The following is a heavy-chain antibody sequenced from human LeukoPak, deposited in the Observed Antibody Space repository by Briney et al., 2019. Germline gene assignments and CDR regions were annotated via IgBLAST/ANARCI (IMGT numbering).Heavy chain of an antibody. D-gene: IGHD3-10*01. CDR3: AKGGGSGSLYYFDY. J-gene: IGHJ4*02. Sequence: GGPLRLSCAASGFTFSSYAMSWVRQARGKGLEWVSAISGSGGSTYYADSVKGRFTISRDNSKNTLYLQMNSLRAEDTAVYYCAKGGGSGSLYYFDYWGQGTLVTVSS. CDR2: ISGSGGST. CDR1: GFTFSSYA. V-gene: IGHV3-23*01.